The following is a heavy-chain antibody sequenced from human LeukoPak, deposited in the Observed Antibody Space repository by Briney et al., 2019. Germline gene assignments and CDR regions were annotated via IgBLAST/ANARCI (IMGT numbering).Heavy chain of an antibody. J-gene: IGHJ4*02. CDR1: GFTFSSYS. D-gene: IGHD6-19*01. Sequence: PGGSLRLSCAVSGFTFSSYSIYWVRQAPGKGLEWVSYINSSSSYIYYADSVKGRFTISRDNDKNSVYLQMNSLKDEDTAVYYCARVYRSGYSVDYWGQGTLVSVSS. V-gene: IGHV3-48*02. CDR2: INSSSSYI. CDR3: ARVYRSGYSVDY.